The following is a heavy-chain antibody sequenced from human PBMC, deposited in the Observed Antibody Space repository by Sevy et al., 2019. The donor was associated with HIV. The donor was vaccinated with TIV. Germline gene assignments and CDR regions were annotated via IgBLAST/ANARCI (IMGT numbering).Heavy chain of an antibody. CDR3: TRAPPVRSGDDSLNWFDP. CDR1: SGSISSYY. V-gene: IGHV4-59*01. CDR2: IHSSGTT. J-gene: IGHJ5*02. D-gene: IGHD5-12*01. Sequence: GSLRLSCTVSSGSISSYYWSWIRQPPGKGLEYIGYIHSSGTTNYNPSLKSRVTISVDTSKSQFSLNLSSVTAADTAVYYCTRAPPVRSGDDSLNWFDPWGQGTLVTVSS.